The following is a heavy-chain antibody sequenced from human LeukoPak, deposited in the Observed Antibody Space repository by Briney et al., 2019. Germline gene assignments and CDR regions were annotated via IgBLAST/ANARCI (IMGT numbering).Heavy chain of an antibody. V-gene: IGHV3-30*04. CDR2: VSFDGTNN. CDR3: ARDRNVIGADFDS. Sequence: GGSLRLSCAASGFIFENFAIHWVRQAPGRGLEWASVVSFDGTNNFYGDSVKGRFTVSRDNSNNTVFLHMNSLRPDDTAVYFCARDRNVIGADFDSWGQGTLVTVSS. J-gene: IGHJ5*01. CDR1: GFIFENFA. D-gene: IGHD4/OR15-4a*01.